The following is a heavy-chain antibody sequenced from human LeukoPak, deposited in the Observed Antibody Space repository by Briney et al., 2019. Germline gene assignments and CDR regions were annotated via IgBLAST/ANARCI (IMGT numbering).Heavy chain of an antibody. V-gene: IGHV3-23*01. CDR2: ISGSGGST. J-gene: IGHJ6*03. Sequence: GSLRLSCAASGFTFSSYAMSWVRQAPGKGLEWVSAISGSGGSTYYADSVKGRFTISRDNSKNTLYLQMNSLRAEDTAMYFCARYRTDDSRDYYYYMDVWGKGTTVTVSS. CDR3: ARYRTDDSRDYYYYMDV. CDR1: GFTFSSYA. D-gene: IGHD3-22*01.